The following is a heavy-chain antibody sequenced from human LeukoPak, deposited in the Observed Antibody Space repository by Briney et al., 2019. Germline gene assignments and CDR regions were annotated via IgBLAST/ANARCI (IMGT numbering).Heavy chain of an antibody. CDR3: AKDGRGLIVVVPAAPAGYMDV. CDR1: GFTFSSYG. D-gene: IGHD2-2*01. J-gene: IGHJ6*03. CDR2: IRYDGSNK. V-gene: IGHV3-30*02. Sequence: PGGSLRLSCAASGFTFSSYGMYWVRQAPGKGLEWVAFIRYDGSNKYYADSVKGRFTISRDNSKNTLYLQMNSLRAEDTAVYYCAKDGRGLIVVVPAAPAGYMDVWGKGTTVTVSS.